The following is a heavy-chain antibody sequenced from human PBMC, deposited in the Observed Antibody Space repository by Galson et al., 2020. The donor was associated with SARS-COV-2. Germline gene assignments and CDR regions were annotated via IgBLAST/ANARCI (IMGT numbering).Heavy chain of an antibody. CDR1: GFTFSSYG. V-gene: IGHV3-30*03. D-gene: IGHD5-12*01. Sequence: GESLKISCAASGFTFSSYGMHWVRQAPGKGLEWVAVISYDGSNKYYADSVKGRFTISRDNSKNTLYLQMNNLRAEDTAVYYCARTTAGSYYYGMDVWGQGTTVTVSS. CDR3: ARTTAGSYYYGMDV. CDR2: ISYDGSNK. J-gene: IGHJ6*02.